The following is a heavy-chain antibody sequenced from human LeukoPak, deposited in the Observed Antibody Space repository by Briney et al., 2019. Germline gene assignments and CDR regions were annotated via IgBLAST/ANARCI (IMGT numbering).Heavy chain of an antibody. Sequence: GGSLRLSCAASGFTFSSYSMNWVRQAPGKGLEWVSYISTNTTTIHYADSVKGRFTISRDNAKNSLSLQMSSLRAEDTAVYYCATGSGNFWGQGTLVIVSS. CDR2: ISTNTTTI. D-gene: IGHD3-3*01. CDR3: ATGSGNF. V-gene: IGHV3-48*01. J-gene: IGHJ4*02. CDR1: GFTFSSYS.